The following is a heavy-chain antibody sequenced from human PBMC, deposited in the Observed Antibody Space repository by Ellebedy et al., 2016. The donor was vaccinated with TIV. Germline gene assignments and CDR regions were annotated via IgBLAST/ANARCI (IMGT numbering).Heavy chain of an antibody. CDR1: GVSVSHNF. J-gene: IGHJ4*02. CDR3: ARKTDTTGSGDY. V-gene: IGHV3-53*01. CDR2: FFSGGST. D-gene: IGHD1-1*01. Sequence: PGGSLRLSCAASGVSVSHNFMTWVRQAPGKGLEWVSLFFSGGSTSYADSVKGRFTISRDNSRNTLYLQMNSLRAEDTAVYYCARKTDTTGSGDYWGQGTLVTVSS.